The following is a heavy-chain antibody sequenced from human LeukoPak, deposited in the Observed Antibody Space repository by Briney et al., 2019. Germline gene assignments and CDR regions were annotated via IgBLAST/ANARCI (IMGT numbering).Heavy chain of an antibody. CDR3: ARLSSGRVRGVIITRYYYYMDV. CDR1: GFTFSSYG. V-gene: IGHV3-30*02. CDR2: IRFDGSNK. Sequence: GGSLRLSCAASGFTFSSYGMHWVRQAPGKGLEGVAFIRFDGSNKYYADSVKGRFTISRDNSKNTLYLQMNSLRDEDTAVYYCARLSSGRVRGVIITRYYYYMDVWGKGTTVTIS. J-gene: IGHJ6*03. D-gene: IGHD3-10*01.